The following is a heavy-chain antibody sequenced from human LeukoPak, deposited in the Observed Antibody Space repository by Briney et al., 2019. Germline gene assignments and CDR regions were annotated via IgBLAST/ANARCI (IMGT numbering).Heavy chain of an antibody. CDR1: GFTFSSYG. CDR3: ARDYGIVGATTLDY. D-gene: IGHD1-26*01. Sequence: GRSLRLSCAASGFTFSSYGMHWVRQAPGKGLEWVAVIWYDGSNKYYADSVKGRFAISRDNSKNTLYLQMNSLRAEDTAVYYCARDYGIVGATTLDYWGQGTLVTVSS. V-gene: IGHV3-33*01. CDR2: IWYDGSNK. J-gene: IGHJ4*02.